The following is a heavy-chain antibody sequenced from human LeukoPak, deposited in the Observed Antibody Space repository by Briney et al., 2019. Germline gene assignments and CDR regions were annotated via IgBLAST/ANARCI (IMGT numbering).Heavy chain of an antibody. D-gene: IGHD4-17*01. CDR1: GFSLSTSGMC. J-gene: IGHJ3*02. CDR3: AQSLRLQPDEAFDI. V-gene: IGHV2-70*01. Sequence: ESGPALVKPTQTLTLTCTFSGFSLSTSGMCVSWIRQPPGLETKLLALIDWDDDKYYSTSLKTRLTISKDTSKNQVVLTMTNMDPVDTGTYYCAQSLRLQPDEAFDIWGQGTMVTVSS. CDR2: IDWDDDK.